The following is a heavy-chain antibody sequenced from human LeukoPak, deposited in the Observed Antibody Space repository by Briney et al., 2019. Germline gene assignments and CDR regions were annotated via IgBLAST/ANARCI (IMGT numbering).Heavy chain of an antibody. V-gene: IGHV4-39*01. CDR3: ARCSSSWYSPSVGY. CDR1: GGSISSSSYY. CDR2: IYYSGST. D-gene: IGHD6-13*01. J-gene: IGHJ4*02. Sequence: SETLSLTCTVSGGSISSSSYYWGWIRQPPGKGLEWIGSIYYSGSTYYNPSLKSRVTVSVDTSKNQFSLKLSSVTAADTAVYYCARCSSSWYSPSVGYWGQGTLVTVSS.